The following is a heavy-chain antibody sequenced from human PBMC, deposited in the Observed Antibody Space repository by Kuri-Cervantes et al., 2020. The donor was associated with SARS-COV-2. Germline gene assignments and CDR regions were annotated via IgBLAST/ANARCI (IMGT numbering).Heavy chain of an antibody. Sequence: SETLSLTCTVSGGSISSSSYYWGWIRQPPGKGLEWIGYIYYSGSTNYNPSLKSRVTISVDTSKNQFSLKLSSVTAADTAVYYCARLDGSSSWPSYFDYWGQGTLVTVSS. CDR1: GGSISSSSYY. V-gene: IGHV4-61*05. J-gene: IGHJ4*02. CDR2: IYYSGST. D-gene: IGHD6-13*01. CDR3: ARLDGSSSWPSYFDY.